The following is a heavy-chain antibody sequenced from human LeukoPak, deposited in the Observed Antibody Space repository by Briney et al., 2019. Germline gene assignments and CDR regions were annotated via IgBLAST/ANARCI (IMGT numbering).Heavy chain of an antibody. D-gene: IGHD3-22*01. CDR1: GFTFSSYS. V-gene: IGHV3-23*01. CDR2: ISGSGGST. CDR3: ARVSMIVVVIKGNPGDY. J-gene: IGHJ4*02. Sequence: GGSLRLSCAASGFTFSSYSMNWVRQAPGKGLEWVSAISGSGGSTYYADSVKGRFTISRDNSKNTLYLQMNSLRAEDTAVYYCARVSMIVVVIKGNPGDYWGQGTLVTVSS.